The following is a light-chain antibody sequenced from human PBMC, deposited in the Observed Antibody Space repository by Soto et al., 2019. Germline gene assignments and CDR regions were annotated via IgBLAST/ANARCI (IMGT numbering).Light chain of an antibody. V-gene: IGKV3-20*01. Sequence: IVLTQYPGTLSLSPGERAILSCRGSQTVNNNYLAWCQQNPGKAPRLLICGASRRATGIPDRFSGSASGTDFTLTISRLEPEEFAVYFCQQYSDLPMTFGHGTRLEI. CDR2: GAS. CDR3: QQYSDLPMT. J-gene: IGKJ5*01. CDR1: QTVNNNY.